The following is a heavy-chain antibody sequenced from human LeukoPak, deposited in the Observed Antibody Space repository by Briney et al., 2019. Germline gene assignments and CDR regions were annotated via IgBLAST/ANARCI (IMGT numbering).Heavy chain of an antibody. D-gene: IGHD6-13*01. CDR3: ARTWGQQLQRAPFDY. Sequence: PSETLSLTCAVYGGSFSGYYWSWIRQPPGKGLEWIGEINHSGSTNYNPSLKSRVTISVDTSKNQFSLKLSSVTAADTAVYYCARTWGQQLQRAPFDYWGQGTLVTVSS. CDR2: INHSGST. J-gene: IGHJ4*02. CDR1: GGSFSGYY. V-gene: IGHV4-34*01.